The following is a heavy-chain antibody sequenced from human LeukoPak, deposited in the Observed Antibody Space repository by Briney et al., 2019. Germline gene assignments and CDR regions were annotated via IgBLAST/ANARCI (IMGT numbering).Heavy chain of an antibody. V-gene: IGHV3-74*01. D-gene: IGHD2-8*01. CDR2: INVDGSST. J-gene: IGHJ4*02. CDR3: ARGGLAYYWSDY. Sequence: PGGPLRLSCAASGFTFNTYWMHWVRQAPGKGLMWVSRINVDGSSTTYADPVKGRFTISRDNAKNTLYLQTNSLRAEDTAVYYCARGGLAYYWSDYCGQGTLVTVSS. CDR1: GFTFNTYW.